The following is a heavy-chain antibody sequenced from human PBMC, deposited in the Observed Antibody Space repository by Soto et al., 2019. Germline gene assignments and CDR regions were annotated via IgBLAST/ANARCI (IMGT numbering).Heavy chain of an antibody. CDR1: GVSVSSNSAA. V-gene: IGHV6-1*01. D-gene: IGHD6-19*01. J-gene: IGHJ5*02. CDR3: AREVAGTKRDPNWFDP. Sequence: SQTLSLTCVISGVSVSSNSAAWNWIRQSPSRGLEWLGRTYYRSKWYNDYAVSVKSRITINPDTSKNQFSLQLNSVTPEDTAVYYCAREVAGTKRDPNWFDPWGQGTLVTVSS. CDR2: TYYRSKWYN.